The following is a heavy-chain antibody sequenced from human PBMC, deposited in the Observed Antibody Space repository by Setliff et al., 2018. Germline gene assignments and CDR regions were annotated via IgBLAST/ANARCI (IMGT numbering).Heavy chain of an antibody. D-gene: IGHD3-3*01. Sequence: ASVKVSCKASGYTFTSYDINWVRQATGQGLEWMGWMNPNSGNTGYAQKFQGRVIITRNTSISTAYMELSSLRSEDTAVYYCARGYRGYYNFWSGSQGANWFDPWGQGTLVTVSS. CDR2: MNPNSGNT. CDR1: GYTFTSYD. V-gene: IGHV1-8*02. CDR3: ARGYRGYYNFWSGSQGANWFDP. J-gene: IGHJ5*02.